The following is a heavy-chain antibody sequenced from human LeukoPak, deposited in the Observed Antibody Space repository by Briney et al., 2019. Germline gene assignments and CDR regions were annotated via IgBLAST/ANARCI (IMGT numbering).Heavy chain of an antibody. V-gene: IGHV4-59*01. Sequence: SETLSLTCTVSGGSISSYYWSWIRQPPGKGLEWVGYIYYSGDTNYNPSLKSRVTISVDTSKNQFSLKLSSVTAADTAVYYCARNLWFGESSDAFNIWGQGTKVTVSS. J-gene: IGHJ3*02. D-gene: IGHD3-10*01. CDR2: IYYSGDT. CDR3: ARNLWFGESSDAFNI. CDR1: GGSISSYY.